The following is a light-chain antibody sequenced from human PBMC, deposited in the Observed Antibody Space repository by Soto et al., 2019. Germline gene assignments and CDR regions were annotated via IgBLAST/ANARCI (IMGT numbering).Light chain of an antibody. CDR2: AAS. CDR1: QSISSY. CDR3: QQIYSTPIS. V-gene: IGKV1-39*01. Sequence: DIQMTQSPSSLSASVGDRVTITCRASQSISSYLNWYQQKPGKAPKLLIYAASSLQSGVPSRFSGSGSGTDFTLIISSLQPYDFANDYRQQIYSTPISFGHEIRLEIK. J-gene: IGKJ5*01.